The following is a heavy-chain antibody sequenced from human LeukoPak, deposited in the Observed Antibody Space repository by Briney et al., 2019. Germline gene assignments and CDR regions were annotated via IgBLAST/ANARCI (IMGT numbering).Heavy chain of an antibody. V-gene: IGHV4-34*01. J-gene: IGHJ4*02. CDR3: ARGCHDYYDCSGSPGCSDYFDY. Sequence: SETLSLTCAVYGGSFSGYYWSWIRQPPGKGLEWIGEINHSGSTNYNPSLKSRVTISVDTSKNQFSLKLSSVTAADTAVCYCARGCHDYYDCSGSPGCSDYFDYWGQGTLVTVSS. CDR2: INHSGST. D-gene: IGHD3-22*01. CDR1: GGSFSGYY.